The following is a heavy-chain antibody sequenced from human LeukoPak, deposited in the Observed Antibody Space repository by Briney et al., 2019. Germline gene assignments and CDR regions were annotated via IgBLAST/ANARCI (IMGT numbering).Heavy chain of an antibody. CDR3: AKRNGTNYYDSSGPDPY. CDR2: ISSSSSTI. CDR1: GFTFSSYS. D-gene: IGHD3-22*01. V-gene: IGHV3-48*01. J-gene: IGHJ4*02. Sequence: AGGSLRLSCAASGFTFSSYSMNWVRQAPGKGLELVSYISSSSSTIYYADSVKGRFTISRDNSKNTLYLQMNSLRAEDTAVYYCAKRNGTNYYDSSGPDPYWGQGTLVTVSS.